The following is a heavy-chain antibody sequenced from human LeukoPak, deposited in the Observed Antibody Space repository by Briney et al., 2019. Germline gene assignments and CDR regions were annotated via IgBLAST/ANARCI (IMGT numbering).Heavy chain of an antibody. J-gene: IGHJ4*02. CDR1: GGSISSSSYY. Sequence: PSETLSLTCTVSGGSISSSSYYWGWIRQPPGKGLEWIGSIYYSGSTYYNPSLKSRVTISVDTSKNQFSLKLSSVTAADTAVYYCARTRRPVAVAGPYYFDYWGQGTLVTVSS. CDR2: IYYSGST. CDR3: ARTRRPVAVAGPYYFDY. D-gene: IGHD6-19*01. V-gene: IGHV4-39*07.